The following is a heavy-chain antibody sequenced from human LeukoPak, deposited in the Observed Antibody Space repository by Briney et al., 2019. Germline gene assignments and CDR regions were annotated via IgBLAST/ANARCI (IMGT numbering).Heavy chain of an antibody. CDR2: ISSSSSTI. CDR1: GFTFSSYS. D-gene: IGHD3-10*01. J-gene: IGHJ3*02. Sequence: PGGSLRLSCAASGFTFSSYSMNWVRQAPGKGLEWVSYISSSSSTIYYADSVKGRFTISRDNAKNSLYLQMNSLRDEDTAVYYCAREPPFNYYGSGVAAFDIWGQGTMVTVSS. CDR3: AREPPFNYYGSGVAAFDI. V-gene: IGHV3-48*02.